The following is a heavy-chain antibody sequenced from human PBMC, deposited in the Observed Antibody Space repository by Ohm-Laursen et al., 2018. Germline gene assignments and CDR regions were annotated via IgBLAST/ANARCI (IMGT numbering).Heavy chain of an antibody. D-gene: IGHD3-3*01. J-gene: IGHJ6*02. CDR2: IKSTDDTR. Sequence: ASVKVSCKASGYSFTGNHMQWLRQAPGQGLEWMGIIKSTDDTRTYAQKFQGRVTMTKDRSTSTVYMELSSLRSDDTAVYYCARDFEWATDVWGQGTLVTVSS. V-gene: IGHV1-46*01. CDR1: GYSFTGNH. CDR3: ARDFEWATDV.